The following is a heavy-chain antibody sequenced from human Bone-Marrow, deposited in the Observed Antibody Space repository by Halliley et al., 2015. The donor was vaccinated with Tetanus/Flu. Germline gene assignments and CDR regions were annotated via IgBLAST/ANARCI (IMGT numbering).Heavy chain of an antibody. J-gene: IGHJ4*02. CDR2: INPSGRT. CDR3: ARVTAPRLIDS. D-gene: IGHD5-18*01. Sequence: GMRWMGFINPSGRTTASPSLKSRVTISVDTSKNQISLNLSSVTAAETAVCFCARVTAPRLIDSWGQGTLVTVAS. V-gene: IGHV4-59*01.